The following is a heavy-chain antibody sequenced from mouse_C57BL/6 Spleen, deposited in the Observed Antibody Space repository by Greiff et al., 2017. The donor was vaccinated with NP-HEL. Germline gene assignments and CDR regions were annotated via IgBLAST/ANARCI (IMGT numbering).Heavy chain of an antibody. CDR1: GYTFTSYT. V-gene: IGHV1-4*01. CDR3: AKSSNYYFDY. J-gene: IGHJ2*01. CDR2: INPSSGYT. Sequence: VKLMESGAELARPGASVKMSCKASGYTFTSYTMHWVKQRPGQGLEWIGYINPSSGYTKYNQKFKDKATLTADKSSSTAYMQLSSLTSEDSAVYYCAKSSNYYFDYWGQGTTLTVSS. D-gene: IGHD2-5*01.